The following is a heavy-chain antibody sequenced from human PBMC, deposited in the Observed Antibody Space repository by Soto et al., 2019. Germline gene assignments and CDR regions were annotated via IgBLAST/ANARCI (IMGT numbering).Heavy chain of an antibody. J-gene: IGHJ6*02. CDR1: GFTFSSYA. CDR3: AKDLVVVAAIHYYYYGMDV. Sequence: EVQLLESGGGLVQPGGSLRLSCAASGFTFSSYAMNWVRQAPGKGLEWVSAISVSGGSTYYADSVKGRFTISRDNSKNTLYLQMNSLRAEDTAVYYCAKDLVVVAAIHYYYYGMDVWGQGTTVTVSS. D-gene: IGHD2-15*01. CDR2: ISVSGGST. V-gene: IGHV3-23*01.